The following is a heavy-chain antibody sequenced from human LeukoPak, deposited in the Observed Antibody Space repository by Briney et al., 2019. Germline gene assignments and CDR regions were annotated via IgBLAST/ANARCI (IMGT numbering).Heavy chain of an antibody. CDR1: RGSIRSGGYY. CDR2: ISYSGST. J-gene: IGHJ6*01. CDR3: AGSGSYFYSYGMDV. D-gene: IGHD3-10*01. Sequence: SETLSLTCTLSRGSIRSGGYYWSWIRQHPEMGLEWIGYISYSGSTSYTPSLKSRVTISLDTPETQFSLRLSSVTAADTAVYYCAGSGSYFYSYGMDVWGQGTTVTVSS. V-gene: IGHV4-31*03.